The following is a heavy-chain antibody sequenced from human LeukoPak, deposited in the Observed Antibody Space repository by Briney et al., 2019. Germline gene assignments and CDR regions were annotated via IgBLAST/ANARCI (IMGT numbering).Heavy chain of an antibody. V-gene: IGHV3-30*18. CDR3: AKDKFPYCSGISCYGVDY. CDR1: GFTFSTYG. CDR2: ISYDGSNK. J-gene: IGHJ4*02. D-gene: IGHD2-2*01. Sequence: GGSLRLSCAASGFTFSTYGMHWVRQAPGKGLEWVALISYDGSNKFYADSVKGRFTISRDNSKNTLYLEVSSLRTEDTAVYYCAKDKFPYCSGISCYGVDYWGQGTLVTVSS.